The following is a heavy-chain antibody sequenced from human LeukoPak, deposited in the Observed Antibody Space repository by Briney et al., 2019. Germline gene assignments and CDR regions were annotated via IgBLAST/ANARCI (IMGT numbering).Heavy chain of an antibody. CDR3: ARDRSGPLYSSSSYFDY. CDR2: IIPIFGTA. Sequence: ASVKVSCTASGGTFSSYAISWVRQAPGQGLEWMGGIIPIFGTANYAQKFQGRVTITADKSTSTAYMELSSLRSEDTAVYYCARDRSGPLYSSSSYFDYWGQGTLVTVSS. D-gene: IGHD6-6*01. V-gene: IGHV1-69*06. J-gene: IGHJ4*02. CDR1: GGTFSSYA.